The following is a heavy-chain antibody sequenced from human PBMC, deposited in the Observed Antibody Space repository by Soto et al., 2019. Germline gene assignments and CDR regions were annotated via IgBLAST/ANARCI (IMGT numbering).Heavy chain of an antibody. V-gene: IGHV3-30*18. CDR3: AKDGDYGDYGDNFDY. CDR2: ISYDGSNK. D-gene: IGHD4-17*01. J-gene: IGHJ4*02. CDR1: GFTFSSYG. Sequence: GGSLRLSCAASGFTFSSYGMHWVRQAPGKGLEWVAVISYDGSNKYYADSVKGRFTISRDNSKNTLYLQMNSLRAEDTAVYYCAKDGDYGDYGDNFDYWGQGTLVTVSS.